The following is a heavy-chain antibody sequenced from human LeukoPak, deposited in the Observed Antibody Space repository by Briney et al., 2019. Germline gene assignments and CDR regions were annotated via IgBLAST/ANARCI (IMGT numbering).Heavy chain of an antibody. CDR2: IYYSGST. J-gene: IGHJ4*02. CDR1: GGSISSGGYY. CDR3: ARLHCSGGRCYTDGQPFYFDY. D-gene: IGHD2-15*01. Sequence: SETLSLTCTVSGGSISSGGYYWSWIRQHPGKGLEWIGYIYYSGSTYYNPSLKSRVTIPVDTSKNQFSLKLSSVTAADTAVYYCARLHCSGGRCYTDGQPFYFDYWGQGTLVTVPS. V-gene: IGHV4-31*03.